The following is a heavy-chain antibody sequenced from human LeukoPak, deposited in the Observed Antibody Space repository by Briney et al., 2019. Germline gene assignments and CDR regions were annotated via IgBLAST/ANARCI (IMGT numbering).Heavy chain of an antibody. D-gene: IGHD4-17*01. V-gene: IGHV4-34*01. CDR3: ASLDYGDYPRRTIYYYYGMDV. CDR1: GGSFSGYY. Sequence: SETLSLTCAVYGGSFSGYYWSWIRQPPGKGLEWIGEINHSGSTNYNPSLKSRVTISVDTSKNQFSLKLSSVTAADTAVYYCASLDYGDYPRRTIYYYYGMDVWGQGTTVTVSS. J-gene: IGHJ6*02. CDR2: INHSGST.